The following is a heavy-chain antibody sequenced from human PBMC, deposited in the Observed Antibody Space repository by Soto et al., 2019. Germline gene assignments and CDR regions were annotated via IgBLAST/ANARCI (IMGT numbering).Heavy chain of an antibody. V-gene: IGHV3-9*01. CDR1: GFTFDDYA. Sequence: EVQVVESGGGLVQPGRSLRLSCAASGFTFDDYAMHWVRQAPGKGLEWVSGISWNSVNIGYADSVKGRFTISRDNAKNSLDLQMHSLRSEDPSLYYCAKAEQHDFWSAYFTYYFESWGQGTLVGVSS. CDR2: ISWNSVNI. J-gene: IGHJ4*02. CDR3: AKAEQHDFWSAYFTYYFES. D-gene: IGHD3-3*01.